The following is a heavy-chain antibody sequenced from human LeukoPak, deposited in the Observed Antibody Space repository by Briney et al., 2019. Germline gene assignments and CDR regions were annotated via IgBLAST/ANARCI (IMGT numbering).Heavy chain of an antibody. V-gene: IGHV4-59*01. CDR3: ARAPSGATLPPYYYYYMDV. CDR2: IYYSGST. J-gene: IGHJ6*03. Sequence: SETLSLTCTVSGGPISSYYWSWIRQPPGKGLEWIGYIYYSGSTNYNPSLKSRVTISVDTSKNQFSLKLSSVTAADTAVYYCARAPSGATLPPYYYYYMDVWGKGTTVTVSS. D-gene: IGHD1-26*01. CDR1: GGPISSYY.